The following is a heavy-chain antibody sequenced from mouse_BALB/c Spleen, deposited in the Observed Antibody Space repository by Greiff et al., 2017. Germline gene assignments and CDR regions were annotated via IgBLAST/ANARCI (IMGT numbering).Heavy chain of an antibody. CDR3: AKLLRLNYTMDY. D-gene: IGHD1-1*01. J-gene: IGHJ4*01. V-gene: IGHV3-8*02. CDR1: GDSITSGY. Sequence: VQLKESGPSLVKPSQTLSLTCSVTGDSITSGYWNWIRKFPGNKLEYMGYISYSGSTYYNPSLKSRISITRDTSKNQYYLQLNSVTTQDTATYYCAKLLRLNYTMDYWGQGTSVTVSS. CDR2: ISYSGST.